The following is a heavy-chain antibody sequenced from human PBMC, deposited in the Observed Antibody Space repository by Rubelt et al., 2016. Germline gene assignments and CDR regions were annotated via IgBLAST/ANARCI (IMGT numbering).Heavy chain of an antibody. CDR2: IIPILGIA. V-gene: IGHV1-69*09. CDR3: ARHRSGTGGMDV. CDR1: GGTFSSYA. D-gene: IGHD1-26*01. J-gene: IGHJ6*02. Sequence: QVQLVQSGAEVKKPGSSVKVSCKASGGTFSSYAISWVRQAPGQGLEWMGRIIPILGIANYAQKFQGRVTITADKSTSTAYMELSSLRSEDTAVYYCARHRSGTGGMDVWGQGTTVTVSS.